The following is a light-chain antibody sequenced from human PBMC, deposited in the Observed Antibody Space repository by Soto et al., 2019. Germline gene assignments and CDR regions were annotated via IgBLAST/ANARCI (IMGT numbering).Light chain of an antibody. Sequence: AIRMTQSPSSFSASTGDRVTITCRASQGISSYLAWYQQKPGKAPKLLIYAASTLQSGVPSRFSGSGSGTDFSLTISCLQSEDFAYYYCQQYYNYPFTFGPGTKVD. CDR2: AAS. CDR1: QGISSY. V-gene: IGKV1-8*01. CDR3: QQYYNYPFT. J-gene: IGKJ3*01.